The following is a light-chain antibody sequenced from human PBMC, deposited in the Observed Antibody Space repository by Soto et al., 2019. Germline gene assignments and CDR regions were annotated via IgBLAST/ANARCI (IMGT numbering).Light chain of an antibody. CDR2: RND. CDR1: SFNIGSNY. J-gene: IGLJ2*01. Sequence: QSVLTQPPSASGTPGQRVTISCSGSSFNIGSNYVYWFHHLPGTAPKLLIYRNDLRPSGVPDRFSGSKSGTSASLAISGPRSEYEANYYCAAWDDSLSAVIFGGGTKLTVL. CDR3: AAWDDSLSAVI. V-gene: IGLV1-47*01.